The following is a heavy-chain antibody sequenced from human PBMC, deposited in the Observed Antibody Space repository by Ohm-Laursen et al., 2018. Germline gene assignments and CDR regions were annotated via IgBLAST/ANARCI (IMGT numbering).Heavy chain of an antibody. CDR1: GFTFDNYA. V-gene: IGHV3-21*06. J-gene: IGHJ5*02. CDR3: ARATRDGYDH. D-gene: IGHD5-18*01. Sequence: SLRLSCAASGFTFDNYAMNWVRQAPGKGLEWVSSISSSSSYIYYADSVKGRFIISRDNAKNLLYLQTNSLRVDDTAVYYCARATRDGYDHWGQGTLVTASS. CDR2: ISSSSSYI.